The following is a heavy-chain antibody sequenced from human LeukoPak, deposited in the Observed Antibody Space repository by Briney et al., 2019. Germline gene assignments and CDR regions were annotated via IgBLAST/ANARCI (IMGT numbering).Heavy chain of an antibody. J-gene: IGHJ3*02. CDR1: GFTFSSNW. V-gene: IGHV3-7*03. Sequence: GGSLRLSCAASGFTFSSNWMSWVRQAPGKGLEWVANIKPDGSEKYYVVSVKGRFAISRDNAKNSLYLQMNSLRADDTAVYYCAKERGTSGECAFDIWGQGTMVTVSS. D-gene: IGHD3-10*01. CDR3: AKERGTSGECAFDI. CDR2: IKPDGSEK.